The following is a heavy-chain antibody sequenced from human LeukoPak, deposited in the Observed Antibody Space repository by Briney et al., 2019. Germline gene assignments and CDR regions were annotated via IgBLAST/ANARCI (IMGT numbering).Heavy chain of an antibody. V-gene: IGHV4-34*01. CDR2: INHSGST. J-gene: IGHJ4*02. CDR3: AGSMVRGGGY. D-gene: IGHD3-10*01. CDR1: GGSFSGYY. Sequence: SETLSLTCAVYGGSFSGYYWSWIRQPPGKGLEWIGEINHSGSTNYNPSLKSRVTMSVDTSKNQFSLKLSSVTAADTAVYYCAGSMVRGGGYWGQGTLVTVSS.